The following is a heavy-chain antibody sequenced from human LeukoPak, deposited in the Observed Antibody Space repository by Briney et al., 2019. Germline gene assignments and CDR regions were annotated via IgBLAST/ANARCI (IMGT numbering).Heavy chain of an antibody. CDR3: TRDRSRAEDD. CDR2: INQGGSDK. CDR1: ALTFSGHW. Sequence: GGSLRLSCAASALTFSGHWMSWVRQAAGKGREWVAYINQGGSDKYYVDSVKGRLTITRDNANNLLYLQMNSVRGEGTAVYYCTRDRSRAEDDWGKGALVTVSS. D-gene: IGHD1-14*01. J-gene: IGHJ4*02. V-gene: IGHV3-7*01.